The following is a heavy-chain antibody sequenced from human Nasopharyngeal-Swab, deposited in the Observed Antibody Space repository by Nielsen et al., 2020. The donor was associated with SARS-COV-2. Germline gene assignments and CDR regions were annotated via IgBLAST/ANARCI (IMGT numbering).Heavy chain of an antibody. CDR3: ARDSSSYGSSLRTYYYYGMDV. D-gene: IGHD6-13*01. J-gene: IGHJ6*02. Sequence: WVRQAPGQGLEWMGIINPSGGSTSYAQKFQGRVTITADESTSTAYMELSSLRSEDTAVYYCARDSSSYGSSLRTYYYYGMDVWGQGTTVTVSS. CDR2: INPSGGST. V-gene: IGHV1-46*01.